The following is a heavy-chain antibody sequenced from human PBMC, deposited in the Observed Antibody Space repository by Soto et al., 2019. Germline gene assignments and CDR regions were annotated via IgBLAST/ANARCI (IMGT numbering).Heavy chain of an antibody. V-gene: IGHV1-69*01. D-gene: IGHD2-2*01. CDR2: IIPMFGTP. CDR1: GGTFSSYA. Sequence: QVQLVQSGAEVKKPGSSVKVSCKASGGTFSSYAISWVRQAPGQGLEWMGGIIPMFGTPNYAQQFQGRVTFTADESTSPAYMELSSLRSEDTAIYYCARPYCSSSSCYQSILDYYSYGVDVWCPGATSTVSS. CDR3: ARPYCSSSSCYQSILDYYSYGVDV. J-gene: IGHJ6*02.